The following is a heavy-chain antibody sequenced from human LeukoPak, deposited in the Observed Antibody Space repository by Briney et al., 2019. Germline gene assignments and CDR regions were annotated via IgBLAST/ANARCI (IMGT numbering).Heavy chain of an antibody. V-gene: IGHV3-30*18. D-gene: IGHD3-3*01. CDR2: ISYDGSNK. Sequence: GRSLRLSCAASGFTFSSYGMHWVRQAPGKGLEWVAVISYDGSNKYYADSVKGRFTISRDNSKNTLYLQMNSLRAEDTAVYYCAKDHHYDFWSGYPLFDYWGQGTLVTVSS. J-gene: IGHJ4*02. CDR3: AKDHHYDFWSGYPLFDY. CDR1: GFTFSSYG.